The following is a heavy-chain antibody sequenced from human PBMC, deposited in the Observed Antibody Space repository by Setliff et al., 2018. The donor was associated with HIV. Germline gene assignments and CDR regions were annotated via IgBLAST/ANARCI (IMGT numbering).Heavy chain of an antibody. CDR1: GGSISSYY. CDR2: IYTSGST. J-gene: IGHJ5*02. Sequence: SETLSLTCTVSGGSISSYYWSWIRQPPGKGLEWIGYIYTSGSTNYNPSLKSRVTISVDTSKNQFSLKLSSVTAADPAVYYCARGAPGLTYYDIRFDPWGQGTLVTVSS. V-gene: IGHV4-4*08. CDR3: ARGAPGLTYYDIRFDP. D-gene: IGHD3-9*01.